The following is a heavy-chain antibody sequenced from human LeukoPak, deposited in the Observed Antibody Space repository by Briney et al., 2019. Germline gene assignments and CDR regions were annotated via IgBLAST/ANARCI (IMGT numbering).Heavy chain of an antibody. CDR3: ARGIRAGNFDY. J-gene: IGHJ4*02. Sequence: SETVSLTCTVSGGSISSYYWSWIRQPPGRGLEWIGYIYYSGGTNYNPSLKSRVTISLDTSKNQFSLKLSSVTAADTAVYYCARGIRAGNFDYWGQGILVTFPS. D-gene: IGHD3-3*02. CDR2: IYYSGGT. V-gene: IGHV4-59*01. CDR1: GGSISSYY.